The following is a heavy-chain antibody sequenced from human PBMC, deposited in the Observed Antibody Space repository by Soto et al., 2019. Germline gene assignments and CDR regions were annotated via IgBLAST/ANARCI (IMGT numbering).Heavy chain of an antibody. V-gene: IGHV1-18*01. Sequence: ASVKVSCKASGYTFTSYGISCVLQAPGQWLEWMGWISAYNGNTNYAQKLQGRVTMTTDTSTSTAYMELRSLRSDDTAVYYCARVTWDSRLLDYWGQGTLVTVSS. D-gene: IGHD6-13*01. CDR1: GYTFTSYG. CDR3: ARVTWDSRLLDY. J-gene: IGHJ4*02. CDR2: ISAYNGNT.